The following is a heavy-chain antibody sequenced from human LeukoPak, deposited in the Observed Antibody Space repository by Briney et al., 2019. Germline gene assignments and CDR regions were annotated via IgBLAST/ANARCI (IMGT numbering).Heavy chain of an antibody. CDR3: ASGSTSLEYFDY. CDR2: ISSSGSTI. CDR1: GFTFSDYY. Sequence: GGSLRLSCAASGFTFSDYYMSWIRQAPGKGLEWVSYISSSGSTIYYADSVKGRFTISRDNAKNSLYLQMDSLRAEDTAVYYCASGSTSLEYFDYWGQGTLVTVSS. D-gene: IGHD2-2*01. J-gene: IGHJ4*02. V-gene: IGHV3-11*04.